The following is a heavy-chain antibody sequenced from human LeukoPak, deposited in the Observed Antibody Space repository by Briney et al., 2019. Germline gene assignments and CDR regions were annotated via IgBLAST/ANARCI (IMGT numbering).Heavy chain of an antibody. Sequence: GSLRLSCAASGFTFSSYEINWVRQAPGKGLEWVSYISSSGSTIYYADSVKGRFTISRDNAKNSLYLQMNSLRAEDTAVYYCAREAYRIAAVGGFGYWGQGTLVTVSS. D-gene: IGHD6-13*01. CDR3: AREAYRIAAVGGFGY. J-gene: IGHJ4*02. CDR1: GFTFSSYE. V-gene: IGHV3-48*03. CDR2: ISSSGSTI.